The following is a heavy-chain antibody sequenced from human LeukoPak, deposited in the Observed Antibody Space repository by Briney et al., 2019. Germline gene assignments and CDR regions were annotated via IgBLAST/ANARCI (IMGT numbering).Heavy chain of an antibody. V-gene: IGHV3-23*01. CDR3: AKARYYFDSSGYSGLDS. Sequence: GGSLRLSCAAAGFTFSPYAMSWVRQAPGKGLAWVSSISGRSGDRYYADSVKGRCTISRDKSKNTLYLEMNSLRAEDTAVYYCAKARYYFDSSGYSGLDSWGQGTLVTVSS. J-gene: IGHJ4*02. CDR1: GFTFSPYA. CDR2: ISGRSGDR. D-gene: IGHD3-22*01.